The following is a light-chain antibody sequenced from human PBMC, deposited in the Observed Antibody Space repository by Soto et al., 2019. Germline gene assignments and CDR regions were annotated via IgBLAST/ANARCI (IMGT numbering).Light chain of an antibody. Sequence: QSALTQPRSVSGSPGQSVNISCTGTSSDVGGYNYVSWYQQHPGKAPKLMIYDVSKRPSGVPDRFSGSKSGNTASLTISGLQAEDEADYYCCSYAGSYTFYVFGTGTKVTVL. J-gene: IGLJ1*01. CDR1: SSDVGGYNY. CDR3: CSYAGSYTFYV. V-gene: IGLV2-11*01. CDR2: DVS.